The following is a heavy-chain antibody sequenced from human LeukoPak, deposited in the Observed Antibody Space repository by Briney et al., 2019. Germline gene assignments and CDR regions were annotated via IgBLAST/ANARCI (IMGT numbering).Heavy chain of an antibody. CDR2: FYHSGST. V-gene: IGHV4-59*01. D-gene: IGHD3-22*01. CDR1: GGFNSHYY. J-gene: IGHJ4*02. Sequence: SESLSLTCSVSGGFNSHYYWSWIRQPPGKGLEWIGYFYHSGSTYYNPSLKSRVTISVDTSKNHFSLKLSSVTAADTAVYYCARGQWLPVFDFWGQGTLVTVSS. CDR3: ARGQWLPVFDF.